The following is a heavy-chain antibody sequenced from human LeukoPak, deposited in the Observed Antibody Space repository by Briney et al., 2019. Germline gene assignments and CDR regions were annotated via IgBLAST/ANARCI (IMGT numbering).Heavy chain of an antibody. J-gene: IGHJ4*02. CDR1: GFTFSSHW. D-gene: IGHD3-22*01. CDR2: IKPDGSEK. V-gene: IGHV3-7*01. CDR3: AKYFYDGSGTHYFDY. Sequence: GGSLRLSCAASGFTFSSHWMSWVRQAPGKGLEWVGNIKPDGSEKYYVDSLKGRFIISRDNAKNSLYLQMNSLRAEDVAVYYCAKYFYDGSGTHYFDYWGQGTPVTVSS.